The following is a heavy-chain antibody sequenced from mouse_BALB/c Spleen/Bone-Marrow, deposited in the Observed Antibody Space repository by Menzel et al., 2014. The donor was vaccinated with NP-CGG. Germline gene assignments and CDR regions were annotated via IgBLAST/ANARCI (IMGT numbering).Heavy chain of an antibody. CDR2: ISSGGST. Sequence: EVKLMESGGGLVKPGGSPKLSCAASGFTFSSYAMSWVRQTPEKRLEGVASISSGGSTYYPDSVKGRFTISRDNARNILYLQMSSLRSEDTAMYYCARGGGWLLSFDYWGQGTTLTVSS. V-gene: IGHV5-6-5*01. J-gene: IGHJ2*01. CDR3: ARGGGWLLSFDY. CDR1: GFTFSSYA. D-gene: IGHD2-3*01.